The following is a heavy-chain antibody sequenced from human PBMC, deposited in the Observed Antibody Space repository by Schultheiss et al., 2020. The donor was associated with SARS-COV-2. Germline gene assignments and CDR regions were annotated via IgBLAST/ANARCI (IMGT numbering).Heavy chain of an antibody. CDR1: GYTLTELS. Sequence: ASVKVSCKVSGYTLTELSMHWVRQAPGKGLEWMGGFDPEDGETIYAQKFQGRVTMTEDTSTDTAYMELSSLRSEDTAVYYCARDGALDWPNDFDYWGQGTLVTVSS. CDR3: ARDGALDWPNDFDY. V-gene: IGHV1-24*01. CDR2: FDPEDGET. D-gene: IGHD3-9*01. J-gene: IGHJ4*02.